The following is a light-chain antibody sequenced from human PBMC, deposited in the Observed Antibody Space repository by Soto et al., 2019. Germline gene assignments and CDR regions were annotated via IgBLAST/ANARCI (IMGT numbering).Light chain of an antibody. V-gene: IGLV2-23*02. CDR1: SSDVGSYNL. J-gene: IGLJ1*01. CDR3: CSYAGSSTYV. Sequence: SVLNQAGSVCGSPGQAVTISCTGNSSDVGSYNLFSWYQQHPGKAPKLMIYEVSKRPSGVSNRFSGSKSGNTASLTISGLQAEDEADYYCCSYAGSSTYVFGTGTKVTVL. CDR2: EVS.